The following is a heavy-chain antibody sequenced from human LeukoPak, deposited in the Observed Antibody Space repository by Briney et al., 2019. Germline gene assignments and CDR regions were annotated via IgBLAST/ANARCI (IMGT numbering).Heavy chain of an antibody. Sequence: SETLSLTCTVSGDSIGSHYWSWIRQPPGKGLEWIGYIFYVGSTNYNPSLKSRVTISVDTSKNQFSLKLNSVTVADTAVYYCARDYYDSGGEAFDIWGQGTMVTVSS. CDR2: IFYVGST. CDR1: GDSIGSHY. V-gene: IGHV4-59*11. J-gene: IGHJ3*02. D-gene: IGHD3-22*01. CDR3: ARDYYDSGGEAFDI.